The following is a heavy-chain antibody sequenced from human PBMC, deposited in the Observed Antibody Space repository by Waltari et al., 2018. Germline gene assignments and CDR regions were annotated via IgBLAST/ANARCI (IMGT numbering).Heavy chain of an antibody. Sequence: QVQLVESGGGVVQPGRSLRLSCAASGFTFSSYAMHWVRQAPGKGLEWVAVITYDGSNKYYADSVKGRFTISRDNSKNTLYLQMNSLRAEDTAVYYCARDLSGYSDYWGQGTLVTVSS. D-gene: IGHD3-22*01. V-gene: IGHV3-30*01. J-gene: IGHJ4*02. CDR1: GFTFSSYA. CDR3: ARDLSGYSDY. CDR2: ITYDGSNK.